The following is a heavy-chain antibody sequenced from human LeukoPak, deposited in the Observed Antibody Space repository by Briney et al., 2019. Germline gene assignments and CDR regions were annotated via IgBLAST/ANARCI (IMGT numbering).Heavy chain of an antibody. CDR3: AKGVRYYYDASGTGNDAFDI. CDR1: GFTFSSYG. CDR2: IRYDGSNK. Sequence: GGSLRLSCAASGFTFSSYGMHWVRQAPGKGLEWVAFIRYDGSNKYYADSVKGRFTVSRDNSKNTLYLQMNSLRVEDTAVYYCAKGVRYYYDASGTGNDAFDIWGQGTVVTVSS. V-gene: IGHV3-30*02. D-gene: IGHD3-22*01. J-gene: IGHJ3*02.